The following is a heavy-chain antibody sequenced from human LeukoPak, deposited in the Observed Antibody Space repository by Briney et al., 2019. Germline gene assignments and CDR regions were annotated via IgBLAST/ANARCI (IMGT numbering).Heavy chain of an antibody. V-gene: IGHV3-7*01. CDR3: VVDKYFSSWSAFDF. CDR2: IRQDGSDK. Sequence: GGSLRLSCAVSGFPSTTAWMTWVRQAPGKGLEWVADIRQDGSDKYYVDSVKGRFIISRDNAKNSLSLHMNSLSAEDTAVYYCVVDKYFSSWSAFDFWGRGTMVTVSS. D-gene: IGHD6-13*01. J-gene: IGHJ3*01. CDR1: GFPSTTAW.